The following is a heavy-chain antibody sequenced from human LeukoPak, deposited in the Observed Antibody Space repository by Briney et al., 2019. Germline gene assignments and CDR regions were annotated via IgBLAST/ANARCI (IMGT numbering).Heavy chain of an antibody. CDR3: AKDPLPVIATSYFDS. J-gene: IGHJ4*02. V-gene: IGHV3-23*01. CDR2: ISPGADIT. Sequence: GGTLRLSCAASGFTFSIHGMNWVRQAPGKGLEWVSGISPGADITYYAESVKGRFTISRDNSKNTLYLQINTLRAEDTAVYYCAKDPLPVIATSYFDSWGQGTLVTVSS. CDR1: GFTFSIHG. D-gene: IGHD3-10*01.